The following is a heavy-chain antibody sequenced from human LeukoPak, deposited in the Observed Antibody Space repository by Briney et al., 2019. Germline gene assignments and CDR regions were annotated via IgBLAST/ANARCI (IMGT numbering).Heavy chain of an antibody. CDR2: IIPIFGTA. D-gene: IGHD1-26*01. V-gene: IGHV1-69*05. CDR1: GGTFSSYA. Sequence: GASAKVSCKASGGTFSSYAISWVRQAPGQGLEWMGRIIPIFGTANYAQKFQGRVTITTDESTSTAYMELSSLRSEDTAVYYCAREGGATEFDYWGQGTLVTVSS. J-gene: IGHJ4*02. CDR3: AREGGATEFDY.